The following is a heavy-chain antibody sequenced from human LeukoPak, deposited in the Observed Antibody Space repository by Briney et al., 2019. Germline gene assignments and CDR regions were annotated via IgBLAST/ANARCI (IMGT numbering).Heavy chain of an antibody. Sequence: ASVKVSCKASGYTFTSYGISWVRQAPGQGLEWMGWISAYNGNTNYAQKLQGRVTMTTDTSTSTAYMELRSLRSDDTAVYYCARVVTMVRGVIIDYFDYWAREPWSPSPQ. J-gene: IGHJ4*02. CDR2: ISAYNGNT. CDR1: GYTFTSYG. V-gene: IGHV1-18*01. D-gene: IGHD3-10*01. CDR3: ARVVTMVRGVIIDYFDY.